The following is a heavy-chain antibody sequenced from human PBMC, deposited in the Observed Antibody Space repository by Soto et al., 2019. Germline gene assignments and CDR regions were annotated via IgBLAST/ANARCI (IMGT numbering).Heavy chain of an antibody. CDR2: IYYSGST. D-gene: IGHD2-15*01. CDR3: ARVVVAAVSYYYYYMDV. Sequence: QVQLQESGPGLVKPSQTLSLTCTVSGGSISSGGYYWSWIRQHPGKGLEWIGYIYYSGSTYYNPSLKSRVTISVDTSKNQFSLKLSSVTAADTAVYYCARVVVAAVSYYYYYMDVWGKGTTVTVSS. CDR1: GGSISSGGYY. J-gene: IGHJ6*03. V-gene: IGHV4-31*03.